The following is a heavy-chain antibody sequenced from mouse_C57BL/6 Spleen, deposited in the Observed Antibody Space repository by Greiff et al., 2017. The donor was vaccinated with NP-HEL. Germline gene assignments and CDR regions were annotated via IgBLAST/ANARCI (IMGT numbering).Heavy chain of an antibody. D-gene: IGHD4-1*01. Sequence: QVQLQQPGAELVKPGASVKLSCKASGYTFTSYWMHWVKQRPGQGLEWIGMIHPNSGSTNYNEKFKNKATLTVDKSSSTAYMQLSSLTSEDSAVYYCARDWDEGDYYDMDYWGQGTSVTVSS. CDR3: ARDWDEGDYYDMDY. J-gene: IGHJ4*01. V-gene: IGHV1-64*01. CDR2: IHPNSGST. CDR1: GYTFTSYW.